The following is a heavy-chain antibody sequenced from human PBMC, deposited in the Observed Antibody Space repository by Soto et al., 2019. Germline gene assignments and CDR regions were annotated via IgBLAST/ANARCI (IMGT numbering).Heavy chain of an antibody. CDR2: INHSGST. D-gene: IGHD6-6*01. V-gene: IGHV4-34*01. Sequence: SETLSLTCAVYGGSFSGYYWSWIRQPPGKGLEWIGEINHSGSTNYNPSLKSRVTISVDTSKNQFSLKLSSVTAADTAVYYCARSAGWFDPWGQGTLVTVSS. J-gene: IGHJ5*02. CDR3: ARSAGWFDP. CDR1: GGSFSGYY.